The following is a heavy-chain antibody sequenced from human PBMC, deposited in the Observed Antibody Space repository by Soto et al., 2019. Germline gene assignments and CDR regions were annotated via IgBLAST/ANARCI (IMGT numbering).Heavy chain of an antibody. CDR2: MYYSEGT. J-gene: IGHJ1*01. CDR1: GGSISSGCYH. V-gene: IGHV4-31*03. CDR3: ARGVQH. Sequence: QVQLQESGPGLVKPSQTLSLTCTVSGGSISSGCYHWRGIRQHPGKVLEWIGYMYYSEGTYYNRSLKSRVTISVDTSKNLFSLKLSSVTAADTAVYYCARGVQHWGQGTIVTVSS.